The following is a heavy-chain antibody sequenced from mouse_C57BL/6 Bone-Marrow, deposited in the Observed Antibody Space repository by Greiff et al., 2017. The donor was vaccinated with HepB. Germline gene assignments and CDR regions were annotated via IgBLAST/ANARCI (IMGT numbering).Heavy chain of an antibody. CDR1: GYTFTSYW. J-gene: IGHJ3*01. Sequence: QVQLQQPGAELVKPGASVKLSCKASGYTFTSYWMHWVKQRPGQGLEWIGMIHPNSGSTNYNEKFKSKATLTVDKSSSTAYMQLSSLTSEDSAVYYCASYHRYYGPSHGAYWGQGTLVTVSA. D-gene: IGHD2-14*01. V-gene: IGHV1-64*01. CDR2: IHPNSGST. CDR3: ASYHRYYGPSHGAY.